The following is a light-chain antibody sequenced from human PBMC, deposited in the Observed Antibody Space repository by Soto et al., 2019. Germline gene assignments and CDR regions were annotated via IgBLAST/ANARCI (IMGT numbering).Light chain of an antibody. V-gene: IGKV1-5*01. CDR1: QSISSG. J-gene: IGKJ1*01. CDR2: AAY. CDR3: QQYNTYPWT. Sequence: IQMTHAPSTLSEYVVGRVNITCLASQSISSGLAWYQQKPGKAPKLLIYAAYSLQSGVTSRFSGSGSGTEFTLTIRSMQPDDFAAYYCQQYNTYPWTGGHGP.